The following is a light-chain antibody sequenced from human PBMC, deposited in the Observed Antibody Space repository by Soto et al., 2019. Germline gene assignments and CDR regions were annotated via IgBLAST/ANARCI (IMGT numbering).Light chain of an antibody. V-gene: IGKV1-33*01. CDR2: DAS. Sequence: DIQMTQSPSSLSASVGDRVTTTCQASQDISNYLNWYQQKPGKAPMLLISDASNLETGVPSRFSGSGSGTDSTVTISSLQPEDIATYFCQQCDDLPLTFGGGTKVEI. CDR1: QDISNY. J-gene: IGKJ4*01. CDR3: QQCDDLPLT.